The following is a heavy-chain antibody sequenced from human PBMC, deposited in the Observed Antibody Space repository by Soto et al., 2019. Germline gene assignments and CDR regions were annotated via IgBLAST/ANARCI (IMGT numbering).Heavy chain of an antibody. CDR2: IYYSGST. Sequence: SETLSLTCTVSGGSISSYYWSWIWQPPGKGLEWIGYIYYSGSTNYNPSLKSRVTISVDRSKNQFSLKLSSVTAADTAVYYCARRYGGNFDYWGQGTLVTVFS. CDR3: ARRYGGNFDY. D-gene: IGHD1-26*01. J-gene: IGHJ4*02. V-gene: IGHV4-59*01. CDR1: GGSISSYY.